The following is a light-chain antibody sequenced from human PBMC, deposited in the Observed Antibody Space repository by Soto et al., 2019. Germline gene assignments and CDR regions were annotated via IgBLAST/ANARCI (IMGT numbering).Light chain of an antibody. J-gene: IGKJ3*01. Sequence: DIQMTQSPSSLSASVGDRVTITCRASQSISSYLKWYQQKPGKAPKLLIYAESSLQSGVPSRYGGSRSGTHFTLTISSLQPEDFSTYYSPQSYLTHWDTFGTGTKEHI. V-gene: IGKV1-39*01. CDR2: AES. CDR3: PQSYLTHWDT. CDR1: QSISSY.